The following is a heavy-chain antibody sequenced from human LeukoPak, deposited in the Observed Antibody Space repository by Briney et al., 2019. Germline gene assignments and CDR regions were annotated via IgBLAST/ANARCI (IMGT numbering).Heavy chain of an antibody. CDR3: ARVFPLSVGATRGGAFDI. D-gene: IGHD1-26*01. Sequence: GGSLRLSCADSGFTFTNYIMSWVRQAPGKGLEWVSDISGSSSYIYYADSLKGRFTISRDNARNSLFLQMNSLRAEDTAVYFCARVFPLSVGATRGGAFDIWGQGTMVAVSS. CDR1: GFTFTNYI. J-gene: IGHJ3*02. V-gene: IGHV3-21*01. CDR2: ISGSSSYI.